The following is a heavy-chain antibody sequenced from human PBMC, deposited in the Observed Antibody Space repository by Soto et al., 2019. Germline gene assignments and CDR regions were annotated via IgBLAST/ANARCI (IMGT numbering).Heavy chain of an antibody. V-gene: IGHV1-2*02. J-gene: IGHJ3*02. D-gene: IGHD3-3*01. CDR3: ARGGGVGVAGSAAFDM. CDR1: GYPVTAYY. CDR2: INPATGAA. Sequence: QLHLVQSGAVVKKPGASVTVSCSASGYPVTAYYMHWVRQAPGRGLEWMGGINPATGAAKYTQTFQGRGTMARGTSTSTVFLELSGLTSEDPAVFYWARGGGVGVAGSAAFDMWGQGTLVTVSS.